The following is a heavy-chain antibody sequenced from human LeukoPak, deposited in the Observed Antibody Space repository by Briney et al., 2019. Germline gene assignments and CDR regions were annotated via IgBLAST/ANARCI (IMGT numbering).Heavy chain of an antibody. CDR1: GFTFSSYW. V-gene: IGHV3-7*01. CDR3: ARDRGRYYMDV. D-gene: IGHD6-25*01. CDR2: LKQDGSEI. J-gene: IGHJ6*03. Sequence: GGSLRLSCVASGFTFSSYWMSRVRQAPGKGLEWVANLKQDGSEIYYVDSVKGRFTISRENAKNSLYLQMNSLRAGDTAVYYCARDRGRYYMDVWGKGTTVTISS.